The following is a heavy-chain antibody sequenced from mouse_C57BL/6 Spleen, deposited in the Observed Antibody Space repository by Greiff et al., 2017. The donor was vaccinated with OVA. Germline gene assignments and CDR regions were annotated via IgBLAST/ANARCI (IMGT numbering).Heavy chain of an antibody. Sequence: VQLQQSGPGLVQPSQSLSITCTVSGFSLTSYGVHWVRQSPGKGLEWLGVIWSGGSNDYNAAFISRLSISTDNAKSQVFIKMNSLQADDTAIYYCARNWDEDAMDYWGQGTSVTVSS. J-gene: IGHJ4*01. CDR1: GFSLTSYG. D-gene: IGHD4-1*01. V-gene: IGHV2-2*01. CDR3: ARNWDEDAMDY. CDR2: IWSGGSN.